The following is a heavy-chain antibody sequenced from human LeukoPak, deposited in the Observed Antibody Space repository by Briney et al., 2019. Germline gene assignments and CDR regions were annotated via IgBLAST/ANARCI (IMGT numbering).Heavy chain of an antibody. CDR1: GFTFSSYG. CDR2: IWYDGSNK. V-gene: IGHV3-33*01. CDR3: ARSSAAAGILSFFDY. J-gene: IGHJ4*02. D-gene: IGHD6-13*01. Sequence: PGGSLRLSCAASGFTFSSYGMHWVRQAPGKGLEWVVVIWYDGSNKYYADSVKGRFTISRDNSKNTLYLQMNSLRAEDTAVYYCARSSAAAGILSFFDYWGQGTLVTVSS.